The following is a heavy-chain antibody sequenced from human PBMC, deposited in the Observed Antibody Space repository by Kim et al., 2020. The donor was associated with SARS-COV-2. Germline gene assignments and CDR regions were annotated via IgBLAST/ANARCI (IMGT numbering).Heavy chain of an antibody. J-gene: IGHJ4*02. CDR1: GGSISSSSYY. D-gene: IGHD3-10*01. CDR2: IYYSGST. CDR3: ARLRGAVRADY. Sequence: SETLSLTFTVSGGSISSSSYYWGWIRQPPGKGLEWIGSIYYSGSTYYNPSLKSRVTISVDTSKNQFSLKLSSVTAADTAVYYCARLRGAVRADYWGQGTLVTVSS. V-gene: IGHV4-39*01.